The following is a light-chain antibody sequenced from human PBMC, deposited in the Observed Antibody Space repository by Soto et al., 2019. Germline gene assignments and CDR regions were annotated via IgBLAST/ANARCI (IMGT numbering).Light chain of an antibody. CDR3: QQRSNWPPWT. V-gene: IGKV3-11*01. Sequence: EIVVTQSPATLSVSPGERVTLSCRASQSVSSSLAWYQQRPGQAPRLLIYDTSTRALGIAARFSGSGSGTEFTLTISSLEPEDFAVYYCQQRSNWPPWTFGKGTKVDIK. CDR1: QSVSSS. J-gene: IGKJ1*01. CDR2: DTS.